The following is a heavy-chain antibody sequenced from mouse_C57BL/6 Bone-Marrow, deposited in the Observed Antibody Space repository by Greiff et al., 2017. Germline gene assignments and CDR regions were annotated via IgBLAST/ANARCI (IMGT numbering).Heavy chain of an antibody. D-gene: IGHD1-1*01. CDR2: IDPSDSEP. J-gene: IGHJ1*03. CDR1: GYTFTSYW. V-gene: IGHV1-52*01. CDR3: ASDYYGSSPWYFDG. Sequence: QVQLQQPGAELVRPGSSVKLSCKASGYTFTSYWMHWVKQRPIQGLEWIGNIDPSDSEPHYNQKFKDKATLTVDKSSSTAYMPLSSLTSEDSAVYYCASDYYGSSPWYFDGWGTGTTVTVSS.